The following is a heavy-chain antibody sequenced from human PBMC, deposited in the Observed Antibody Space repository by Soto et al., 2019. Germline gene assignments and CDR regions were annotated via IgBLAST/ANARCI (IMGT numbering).Heavy chain of an antibody. V-gene: IGHV1-3*05. Sequence: QVQLVQSGAEEKKPGASVKVSCKASGYTFTSYAMHWVRQAPGQRLEWMGWINAGNGNTKYSQKFQGRVTITRDTSASTAYMELSSLRSEDTAVYYCARDAGQMITFGGVIVRPGNNWFDPWGQGTLVTVSS. CDR3: ARDAGQMITFGGVIVRPGNNWFDP. J-gene: IGHJ5*02. CDR1: GYTFTSYA. D-gene: IGHD3-16*02. CDR2: INAGNGNT.